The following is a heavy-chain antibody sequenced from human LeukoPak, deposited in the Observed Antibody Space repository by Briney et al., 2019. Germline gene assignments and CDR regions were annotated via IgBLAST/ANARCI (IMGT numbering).Heavy chain of an antibody. CDR1: GYTFTSYD. D-gene: IGHD2-2*02. CDR3: VTGYCSSTSCYRNGMDV. Sequence: VSVKVSCKASGYTFTSYDINWVRQATGQGLEWMGWMNPNSGNTGYAQKFQGRVTMTRSTSISTAYMELSSLRSEDTAVYYCVTGYCSSTSCYRNGMDVWGQGTTVTVSS. J-gene: IGHJ6*02. CDR2: MNPNSGNT. V-gene: IGHV1-8*01.